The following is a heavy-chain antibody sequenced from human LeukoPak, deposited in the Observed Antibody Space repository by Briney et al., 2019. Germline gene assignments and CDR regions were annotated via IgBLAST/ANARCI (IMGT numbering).Heavy chain of an antibody. CDR3: ARGVLRLRLGGLSLYDY. CDR1: GGSFSGYY. Sequence: TSETLSLTCAVYGGSFSGYYWSWVRQPPGKGLEWIGEINHSGSTNYNPSLKSRVTISVDTSKNQFSLKLSSVTAADRAVYYCARGVLRLRLGGLSLYDYWGQGTLVTV. V-gene: IGHV4-34*01. CDR2: INHSGST. J-gene: IGHJ4*02. D-gene: IGHD3-16*02.